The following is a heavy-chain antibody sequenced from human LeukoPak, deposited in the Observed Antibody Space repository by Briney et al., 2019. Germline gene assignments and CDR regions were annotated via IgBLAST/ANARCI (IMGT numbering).Heavy chain of an antibody. CDR3: AKRNYYDSGSYYFDNY. CDR2: INSDGSST. CDR1: GFTFSNYE. V-gene: IGHV3-74*01. J-gene: IGHJ4*02. D-gene: IGHD3-10*01. Sequence: GGSLRLSCAASGFTFSNYEMNWVRQAPGKGLVWVSRINSDGSSTSYADSVKGRFTISRDNAKNSLYLQMNSLRVEDTAMYYCAKRNYYDSGSYYFDNYWGQGTLVTVSS.